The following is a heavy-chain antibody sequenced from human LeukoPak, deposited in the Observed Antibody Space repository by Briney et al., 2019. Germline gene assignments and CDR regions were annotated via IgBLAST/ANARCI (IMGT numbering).Heavy chain of an antibody. CDR2: MNPNSGNT. CDR3: AKVTAYCGGDCYSDY. Sequence: GASVKVFCKASGYTFTSYDINWVRQATGQGPEWMGWMNPNSGNTGYAQKFQGRVTMTRNTSISTAYMELSSLRSEDTAVYYCAKVTAYCGGDCYSDYWGQGTLVTVSS. J-gene: IGHJ4*02. CDR1: GYTFTSYD. D-gene: IGHD2-21*02. V-gene: IGHV1-8*01.